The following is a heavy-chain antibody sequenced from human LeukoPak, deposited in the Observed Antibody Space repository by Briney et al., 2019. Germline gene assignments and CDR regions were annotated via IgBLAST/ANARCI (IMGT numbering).Heavy chain of an antibody. J-gene: IGHJ4*02. V-gene: IGHV4-59*01. D-gene: IGHD5-12*01. Sequence: SETLSLTCTVSGGSISSYYWSWIRQPPGKGLEWIGYIYYSGSTNYNPSLKSRVTISVDASKNQFSLKLSSVTAADTAVYYCARTPGYSGYYFDYWGQGTLVTVSS. CDR1: GGSISSYY. CDR3: ARTPGYSGYYFDY. CDR2: IYYSGST.